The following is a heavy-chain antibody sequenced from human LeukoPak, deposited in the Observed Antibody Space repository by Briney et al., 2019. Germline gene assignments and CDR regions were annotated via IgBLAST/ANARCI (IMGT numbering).Heavy chain of an antibody. CDR2: ISAYNGDT. CDR1: GGTFSSYA. D-gene: IGHD1-26*01. J-gene: IGHJ6*03. CDR3: ARVSLGPYYYYYMDV. V-gene: IGHV1-18*01. Sequence: ASVKVSCKASGGTFSSYAISWVRQAPGQGLEWVGWISAYNGDTSYPQRLQGRVTMTTDTSTSTAYMELRSLTSDDTAVYYCARVSLGPYYYYYMDVWGKGTTVTVFS.